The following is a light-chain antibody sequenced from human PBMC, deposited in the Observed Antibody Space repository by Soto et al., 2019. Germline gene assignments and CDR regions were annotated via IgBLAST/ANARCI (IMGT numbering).Light chain of an antibody. CDR2: GNS. V-gene: IGLV1-40*01. CDR3: QSYDSSLSAYV. J-gene: IGLJ1*01. CDR1: SSKIGGGYD. Sequence: QSALTQPPSVSGAPGQRGTISCTGSSSKIGGGYDVHWYQQLPGTAPKLLIYGNSNRPSGVPDRFSGSKSGTSASLAITGLQAEDEADYYCQSYDSSLSAYVFGTGTKVTVL.